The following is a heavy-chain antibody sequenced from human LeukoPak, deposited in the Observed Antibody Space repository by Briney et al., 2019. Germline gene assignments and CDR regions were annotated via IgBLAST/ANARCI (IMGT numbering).Heavy chain of an antibody. J-gene: IGHJ4*02. Sequence: GNGLEWIREINHSGSTNYNPSLKSRVTISVDTSKNQFSLKLSSVTAADTAVYYCARPLGDWGQGTLVTVSS. V-gene: IGHV4-34*13. CDR2: INHSGST. CDR3: ARPLGD. D-gene: IGHD7-27*01.